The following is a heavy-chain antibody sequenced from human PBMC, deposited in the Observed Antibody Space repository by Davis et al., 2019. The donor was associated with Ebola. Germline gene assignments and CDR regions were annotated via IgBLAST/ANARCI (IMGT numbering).Heavy chain of an antibody. V-gene: IGHV3-23*01. CDR3: ARVLLWFGELSAFDY. CDR2: ISGSGGST. J-gene: IGHJ4*02. D-gene: IGHD3-10*01. Sequence: PGGSLRLSCAASGFTFSSYAMSWVRQAPGKGLEWVSAISGSGGSTYYADSVKGRFTISRDNSKNTLYLQMNSLRAEDTAVYYCARVLLWFGELSAFDYWGQGTLVTVSS. CDR1: GFTFSSYA.